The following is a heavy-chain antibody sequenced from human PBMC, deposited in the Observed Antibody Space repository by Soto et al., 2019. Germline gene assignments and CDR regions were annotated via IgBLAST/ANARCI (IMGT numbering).Heavy chain of an antibody. V-gene: IGHV3-15*01. J-gene: IGHJ4*02. CDR3: TTDGNFDY. CDR2: IKSKTDGGTT. CDR1: QFAFTTGW. Sequence: EVQLVESGGGLVKPGGSLRLACATSQFAFTTGWMSWVRQAPGKGLEWVGRIKSKTDGGTTDYAAPVKGRFTISRDDSKHTLFLQMNSLIIEDTAVYYCTTDGNFDYWGQGTLVTVAS.